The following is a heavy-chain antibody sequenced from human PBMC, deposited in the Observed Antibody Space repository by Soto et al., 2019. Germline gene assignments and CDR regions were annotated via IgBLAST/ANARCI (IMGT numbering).Heavy chain of an antibody. J-gene: IGHJ6*02. CDR2: ISSSGSTI. D-gene: IGHD3-10*01. CDR3: ARDTGVRGVIMGPLGYYGMDV. Sequence: GGSLRLSCAASGFTFSSYEMNWVRQAPGKGLEWVSYISSSGSTIYYADSVKGRFTISRDNAKNSLYLQMNSLRAEDTAVYYCARDTGVRGVIMGPLGYYGMDVWGQGTTVTVSS. CDR1: GFTFSSYE. V-gene: IGHV3-48*03.